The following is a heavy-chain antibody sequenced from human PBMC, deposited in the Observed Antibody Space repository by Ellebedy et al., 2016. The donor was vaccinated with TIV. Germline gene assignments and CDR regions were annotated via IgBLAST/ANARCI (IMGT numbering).Heavy chain of an antibody. CDR1: GYTFTGYY. CDR3: ATLGGLFSGSYWATFDY. V-gene: IGHV1-2*02. CDR2: INPNSGGT. J-gene: IGHJ4*02. D-gene: IGHD1-26*01. Sequence: ASVKVSXXASGYTFTGYYMHWVRQAPGQGLEWMGWINPNSGGTNYAQKFQGRVTMTRDTSISTAYMELSRLRSDDTAVYYCATLGGLFSGSYWATFDYWGQGTLVTVSS.